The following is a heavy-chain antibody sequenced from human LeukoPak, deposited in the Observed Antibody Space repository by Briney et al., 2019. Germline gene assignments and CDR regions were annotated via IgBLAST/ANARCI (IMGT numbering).Heavy chain of an antibody. CDR1: GFTLSNYD. V-gene: IGHV3-21*01. CDR2: ISTSSRYI. CDR3: ARADCSSSTCYLRRSWFDP. D-gene: IGHD2-2*01. Sequence: GGSLRLSCAASGFTLSNYDMNWVRQAPGKGLEWVSSISTSSRYIYYKDSVRARFTISRDDPKTSLYLEMNSLRAEDTAVYYCARADCSSSTCYLRRSWFDPWGQGTLVTVSS. J-gene: IGHJ5*02.